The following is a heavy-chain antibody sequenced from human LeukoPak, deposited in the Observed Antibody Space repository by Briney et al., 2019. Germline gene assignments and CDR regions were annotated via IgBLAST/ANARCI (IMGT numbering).Heavy chain of an antibody. D-gene: IGHD4-23*01. CDR3: ARAGSLTTVVTGPYYFDY. CDR1: GFTFSSYA. J-gene: IGHJ4*02. V-gene: IGHV3-30-3*01. Sequence: GGSLRLSCAASGFTFSSYAMHWVRQAPGKGLEWVAVISYDGSNKYYADSVKGRLTISRDNSKNTLYLQMNSLRAEDTAVYYCARAGSLTTVVTGPYYFDYWGQGTLVTVSS. CDR2: ISYDGSNK.